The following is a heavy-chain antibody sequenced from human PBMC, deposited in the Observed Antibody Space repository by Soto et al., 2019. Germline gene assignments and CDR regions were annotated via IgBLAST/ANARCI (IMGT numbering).Heavy chain of an antibody. D-gene: IGHD1-7*01. CDR2: IYHSGST. CDR1: GGSISSGGYS. J-gene: IGHJ6*02. V-gene: IGHV4-30-2*01. Sequence: QLQLQESGSGLVKPSQTLSLTCAVSGGSISSGGYSWSWIRQPPGKGLECIGYIYHSGSTYYNPSLKSRVTISVDRAKNQFSLKLSSVTAADTAVYYCARGYNWNYVGYYGMDVWGQGTTVTVSS. CDR3: ARGYNWNYVGYYGMDV.